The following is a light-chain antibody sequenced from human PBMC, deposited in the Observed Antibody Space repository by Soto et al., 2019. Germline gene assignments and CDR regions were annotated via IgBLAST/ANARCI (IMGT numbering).Light chain of an antibody. J-gene: IGLJ3*02. CDR1: SGHSSYA. Sequence: QLVLTQSPSASASLGASVTLTCTLSSGHSSYAIALHQQQPEKGPRYLMNLNSDGSHTKGDGIPDRFSGSSSGAERYLTISSLQSEDEADYYCQTWGTGIRVFGGGTKLTVL. CDR2: LNSDGSH. V-gene: IGLV4-69*01. CDR3: QTWGTGIRV.